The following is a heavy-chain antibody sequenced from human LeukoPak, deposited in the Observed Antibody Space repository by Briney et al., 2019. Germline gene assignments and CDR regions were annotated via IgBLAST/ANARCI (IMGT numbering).Heavy chain of an antibody. CDR2: FDPGDGET. V-gene: IGHV1-24*01. D-gene: IGHD1-7*01. Sequence: ASVHVSLQVSGCTLLELFLHWVRQAAGRGREGMGGFDPGDGETIYAQKFQGGVTMTDNTSTDTAYMELSSLRSEDTAVYYYAKDGRTGTTNYASHYYMEVWGKGTTVTVPS. J-gene: IGHJ6*03. CDR3: AKDGRTGTTNYASHYYMEV. CDR1: GCTLLELF.